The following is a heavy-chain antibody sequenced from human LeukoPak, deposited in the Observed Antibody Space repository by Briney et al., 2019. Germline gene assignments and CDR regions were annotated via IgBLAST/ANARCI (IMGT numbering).Heavy chain of an antibody. Sequence: PGRSLRLSRAASGFTFSSYGMHWVRQAPGKGLEWVAVIWYDGSNKYYADSVKGRFTISRDNSKNTLYLQMNSLRAEDTAVYYCAKRIGGVNSFDHWGQGTLVTVSS. V-gene: IGHV3-33*06. D-gene: IGHD3-16*01. J-gene: IGHJ4*02. CDR2: IWYDGSNK. CDR3: AKRIGGVNSFDH. CDR1: GFTFSSYG.